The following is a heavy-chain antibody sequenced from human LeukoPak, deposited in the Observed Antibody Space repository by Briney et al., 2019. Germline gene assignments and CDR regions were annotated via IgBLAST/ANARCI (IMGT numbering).Heavy chain of an antibody. J-gene: IGHJ3*02. D-gene: IGHD3-3*01. CDR1: GGTFSSYT. Sequence: SVKVSCKASGGTFSSYTISWMRQAPGQGLEWMGRIIPILGIANYAQKFQGRVTITADKPTSTAYMELSSLRSEDTAVYYCARDPPAYYDFWSGYRRSPDAFDIWGQGTMVTVSS. V-gene: IGHV1-69*04. CDR2: IIPILGIA. CDR3: ARDPPAYYDFWSGYRRSPDAFDI.